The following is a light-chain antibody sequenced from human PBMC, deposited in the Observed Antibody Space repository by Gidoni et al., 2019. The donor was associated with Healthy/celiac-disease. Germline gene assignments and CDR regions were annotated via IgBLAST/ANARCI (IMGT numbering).Light chain of an antibody. CDR3: QQYGSSLWT. Sequence: EIVLTQSPGTLSLFPGERATLSCRASQSVSSSYLAWYQQKPGQAPRLLIYGASSRATGIPDGFSGSGSGTDFTLTISRLEPEDFAVYYCQQYGSSLWTFGQGTKVEIK. V-gene: IGKV3-20*01. CDR2: GAS. J-gene: IGKJ1*01. CDR1: QSVSSSY.